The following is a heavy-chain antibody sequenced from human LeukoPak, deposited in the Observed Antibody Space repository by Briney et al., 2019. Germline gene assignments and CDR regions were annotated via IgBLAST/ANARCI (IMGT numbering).Heavy chain of an antibody. CDR1: GFTFSDYY. V-gene: IGHV3-11*03. D-gene: IGHD2-15*01. Sequence: KPGGSLRLSCAASGFTFSDYYMSWIRQAPGKGLEWVSYISSSSSYTNYADSVKGRFTISRDSSKNTLFLQMNSLRAEDTAVYYCAKYCSGGNCYSGLYWGQGTLVTVSS. CDR2: ISSSSSYT. CDR3: AKYCSGGNCYSGLY. J-gene: IGHJ4*02.